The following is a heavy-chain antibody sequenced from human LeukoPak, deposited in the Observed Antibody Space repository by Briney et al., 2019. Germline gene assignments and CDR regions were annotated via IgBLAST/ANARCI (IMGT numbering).Heavy chain of an antibody. J-gene: IGHJ4*02. CDR2: ISSSGATI. CDR3: AREYDFSH. Sequence: HPGGSLRLSCAASGFTFSSYEMNWVRQAPGKGLEWVSYISSSGATIYYADSVKGRFTISRDNAKNSLYLQMNSLRADDTAVYYCAREYDFSHWGQGTLVTVSS. V-gene: IGHV3-48*03. D-gene: IGHD3-3*01. CDR1: GFTFSSYE.